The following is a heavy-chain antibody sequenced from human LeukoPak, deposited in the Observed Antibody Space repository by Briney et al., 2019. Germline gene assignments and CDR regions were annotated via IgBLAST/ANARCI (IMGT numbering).Heavy chain of an antibody. J-gene: IGHJ4*02. V-gene: IGHV3-9*01. D-gene: IGHD2-15*01. Sequence: PGGSLRLSCAASGFTFDDYVMHWVRQAPGKGLEWVSGISWNSGSIGYADSVKGRFTISRDNAKNSLYLQMNSLRAEDTALYYCARGYCSGGSCYSDYFDYWGQGTLVTVSS. CDR2: ISWNSGSI. CDR3: ARGYCSGGSCYSDYFDY. CDR1: GFTFDDYV.